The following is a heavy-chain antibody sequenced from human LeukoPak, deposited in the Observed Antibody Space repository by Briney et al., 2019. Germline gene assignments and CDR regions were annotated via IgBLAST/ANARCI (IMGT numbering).Heavy chain of an antibody. CDR2: IYHTGST. J-gene: IGHJ6*03. D-gene: IGHD3-3*01. Sequence: SETLSLTCAVSGGSISDYYWSWIRQPPGKGLEWIGHIYHTGSTRYNSSLNSRVTISVDTSKNQFSLKLSSVTAADTAVYYCARVVIFEWSAMDRDFYYMDVWDKGTTVTVSS. CDR1: GGSISDYY. V-gene: IGHV4-59*01. CDR3: ARVVIFEWSAMDRDFYYMDV.